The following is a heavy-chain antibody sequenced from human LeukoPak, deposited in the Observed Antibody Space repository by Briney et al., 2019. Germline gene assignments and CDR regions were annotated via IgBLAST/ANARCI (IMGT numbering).Heavy chain of an antibody. D-gene: IGHD1-14*01. J-gene: IGHJ4*02. CDR1: GFTFDEHA. CDR3: AKRSGAPNNFDY. V-gene: IGHV3-43*02. Sequence: GGSLRLSCTTSGFTFDEHAMHWVRQVPGRGLEWVSLISGDGASEHYADSVKGRFTISRDNSGNSLFLQMNSLRTEDTALYFCAKRSGAPNNFDYWGQGVLVTVSS. CDR2: ISGDGASE.